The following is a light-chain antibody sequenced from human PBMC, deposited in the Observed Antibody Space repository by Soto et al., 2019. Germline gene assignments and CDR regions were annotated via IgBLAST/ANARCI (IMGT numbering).Light chain of an antibody. J-gene: IGKJ1*01. Sequence: EIVLTQSPGTLSLSPGERATLSCRASQSVSSKLAWYQQKPGQTPRLLIYDASTRATGIQDRFSGSGSGTDFTLTIRRLEPEDFAVYYCKQYGSSPQTFGQGTKVDIK. CDR2: DAS. CDR1: QSVSSK. V-gene: IGKV3-20*01. CDR3: KQYGSSPQT.